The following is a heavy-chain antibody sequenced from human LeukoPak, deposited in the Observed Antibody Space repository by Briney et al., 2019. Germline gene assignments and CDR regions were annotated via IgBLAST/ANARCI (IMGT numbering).Heavy chain of an antibody. CDR3: ARVNCSSTSCRSKFLDY. Sequence: ASVKVSCKASGYTFTNYDINCVRQATGQGLEWMGWMNPNSANTGYAQKFRGRVTMTRNTSISTAYMELSSLRSEDTAVYYCARVNCSSTSCRSKFLDYWGQGTLVTVSS. CDR1: GYTFTNYD. D-gene: IGHD2-2*01. J-gene: IGHJ4*02. CDR2: MNPNSANT. V-gene: IGHV1-8*01.